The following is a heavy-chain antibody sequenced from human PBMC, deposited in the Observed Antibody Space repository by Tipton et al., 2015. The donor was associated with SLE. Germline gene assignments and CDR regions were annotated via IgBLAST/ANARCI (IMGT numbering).Heavy chain of an antibody. Sequence: LGLSCSVSGDSVISSSYYWGWIRQPPGKGLEWIGSMYYSGSTYYNPSLKSRVTISVDTSKNQFSLMLRSVTAADTAVYYCARDGPYYDFWIGMGTFDIWGQGTMVAVAS. V-gene: IGHV4-39*07. CDR2: MYYSGST. CDR1: GDSVISSSYY. CDR3: ARDGPYYDFWIGMGTFDI. D-gene: IGHD3-3*01. J-gene: IGHJ3*02.